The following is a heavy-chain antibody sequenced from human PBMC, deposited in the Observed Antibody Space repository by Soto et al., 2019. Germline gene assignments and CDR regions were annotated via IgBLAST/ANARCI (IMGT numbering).Heavy chain of an antibody. D-gene: IGHD6-6*01. V-gene: IGHV4-4*02. J-gene: IGHJ6*02. Sequence: SETLSLTCAVSGDSISSSNWWTWVRQPPGKGLEWIGDIYQTGITNSNPSLKSRVTMSIDKSKNQFSLKLTSATAADTAVYYCARSPDSSSSRYYYYGMDVWGQGTTVPSP. CDR1: GDSISSSNW. CDR3: ARSPDSSSSRYYYYGMDV. CDR2: IYQTGIT.